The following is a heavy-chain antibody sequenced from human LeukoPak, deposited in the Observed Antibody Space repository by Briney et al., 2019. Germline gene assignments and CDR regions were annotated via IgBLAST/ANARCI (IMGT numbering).Heavy chain of an antibody. CDR3: ARGQKYTSGYTVTELGSRYFDY. CDR2: INHSGST. CDR1: GGSFSGYY. V-gene: IGHV4-34*01. D-gene: IGHD5-18*01. Sequence: PSETLSLTCAVYGGSFSGYYWSWIRQPPGKGLEWIAEINHSGSTNYNLSLKSRVTISVDTSKNQFSLKLSSVTAADTAVYYCARGQKYTSGYTVTELGSRYFDYWGQGTLVTVSS. J-gene: IGHJ4*02.